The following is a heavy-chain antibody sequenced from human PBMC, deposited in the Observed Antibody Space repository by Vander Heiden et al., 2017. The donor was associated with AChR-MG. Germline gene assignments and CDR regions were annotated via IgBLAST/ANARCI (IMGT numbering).Heavy chain of an antibody. J-gene: IGHJ6*02. CDR2: IIPIFGTA. D-gene: IGHD3-10*01. Sequence: QVQLVQSGAEVKKPGSSVKVSCKASGGTFSSYAISWVRQAPGQGLEWMGGIIPIFGTANYAQKFQGRVTITADKSTSTAYMELSSLRSEDTAVYYCARVQILMVREGVGGMDVWGQGTTVTVSS. CDR3: ARVQILMVREGVGGMDV. CDR1: GGTFSSYA. V-gene: IGHV1-69*06.